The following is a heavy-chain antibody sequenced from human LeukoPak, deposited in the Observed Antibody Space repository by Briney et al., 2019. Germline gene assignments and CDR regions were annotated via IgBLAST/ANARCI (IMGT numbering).Heavy chain of an antibody. D-gene: IGHD6-19*01. CDR2: ISYDGSNK. Sequence: PGGSLRLSCAASGFTFSSYGMHWVRQAPGKGLEWVAVISYDGSNKYYADSVKGRFTISRDNSKNTLYLQMNSLRAEDTAVYYCAKDGQGSGWYEGYFDYWGQGTLVTVSS. CDR3: AKDGQGSGWYEGYFDY. CDR1: GFTFSSYG. J-gene: IGHJ4*02. V-gene: IGHV3-30*18.